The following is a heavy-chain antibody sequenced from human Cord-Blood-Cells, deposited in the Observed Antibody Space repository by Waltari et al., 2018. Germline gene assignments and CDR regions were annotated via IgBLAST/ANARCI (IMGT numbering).Heavy chain of an antibody. Sequence: QVQLVQTGAEVKKPGASVKVSCKASGYTFTSYGISGVRQAPGQGLEWMGWISAYNGNTNYAQKLQGRVTMTTYTSTSTAYMELRSLRSDDTAVYYCARDVYSSSWYYYYGMDVWGQGTTVTVSS. CDR2: ISAYNGNT. V-gene: IGHV1-18*01. J-gene: IGHJ6*02. CDR3: ARDVYSSSWYYYYGMDV. D-gene: IGHD6-13*01. CDR1: GYTFTSYG.